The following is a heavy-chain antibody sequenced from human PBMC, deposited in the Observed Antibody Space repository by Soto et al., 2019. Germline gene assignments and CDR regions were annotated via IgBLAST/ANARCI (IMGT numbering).Heavy chain of an antibody. J-gene: IGHJ5*02. Sequence: ASVKVSCKASGGTFSSYAISWVRQAPGQGLEWMGGIIPIFGTANYAQKFQGRVTITADESTSTAYMELSSLRSEDTAVYYCARDLVDCSGGSCSLARWFYPWGQGTLVTVSS. V-gene: IGHV1-69*13. CDR3: ARDLVDCSGGSCSLARWFYP. CDR1: GGTFSSYA. D-gene: IGHD2-15*01. CDR2: IIPIFGTA.